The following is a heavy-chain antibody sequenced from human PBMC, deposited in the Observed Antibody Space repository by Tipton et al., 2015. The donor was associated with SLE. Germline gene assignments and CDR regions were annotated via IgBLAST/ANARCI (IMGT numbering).Heavy chain of an antibody. V-gene: IGHV3-53*04. J-gene: IGHJ3*02. CDR3: ARASSGWSLDI. CDR2: IYSGGST. D-gene: IGHD6-19*01. CDR1: GFTVSSNY. Sequence: SLRLSCAASGFTVSSNYMSWVRQAPGKGLEWGSVIYSGGSTYYADSGKGRFTISRHNSKNTLYLQMNSLRAEDTAVYYCARASSGWSLDIWGQGTMVAVSS.